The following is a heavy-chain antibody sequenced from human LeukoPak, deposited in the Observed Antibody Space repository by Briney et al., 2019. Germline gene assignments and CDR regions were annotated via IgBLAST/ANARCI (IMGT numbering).Heavy chain of an antibody. CDR3: ARDNVGPFDY. V-gene: IGHV3-30*01. Sequence: GRSLRLSCAASGFTFSRYAMHWVRQAPGKGLEWVAVISYDGSNKYYADSVKGRFTISRDNSKNTLYLQMNSLRAEDTAVYYCARDNVGPFDYWGQGTLVTVSS. J-gene: IGHJ4*02. CDR2: ISYDGSNK. CDR1: GFTFSRYA. D-gene: IGHD1-26*01.